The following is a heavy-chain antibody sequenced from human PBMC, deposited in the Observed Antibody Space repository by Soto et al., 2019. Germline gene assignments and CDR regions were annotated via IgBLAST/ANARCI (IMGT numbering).Heavy chain of an antibody. CDR2: IDYNGIT. D-gene: IGHD1-26*01. V-gene: IGHV4-59*01. CDR3: ARGRRSSGRHDASDI. CDR1: SGSIGTYY. J-gene: IGHJ3*02. Sequence: QVQLLESGPGLVKPSETLSLTSTVSSGSIGTYYWNWIRQPPGKGLEWIAYIDYNGITNSNPSLKRRLTISIDTSKSQFSLKPSSVTAADTAVYYCARGRRSSGRHDASDIWGQGTMVTVSS.